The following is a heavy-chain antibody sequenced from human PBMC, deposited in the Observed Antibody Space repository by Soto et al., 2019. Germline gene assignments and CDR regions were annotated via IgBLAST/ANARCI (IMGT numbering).Heavy chain of an antibody. CDR2: IYPGDSDT. Sequence: GESLKISCQVSGYDFGAYWINWVRQMPGQGPEWMGIIYPGDSDTIYSPSFKGQVTISVDKSINTAYLQWSSLKATDTAIYYCARRGYSHIHDSWGQGTLVIVSS. D-gene: IGHD5-12*01. CDR3: ARRGYSHIHDS. V-gene: IGHV5-51*01. J-gene: IGHJ5*02. CDR1: GYDFGAYW.